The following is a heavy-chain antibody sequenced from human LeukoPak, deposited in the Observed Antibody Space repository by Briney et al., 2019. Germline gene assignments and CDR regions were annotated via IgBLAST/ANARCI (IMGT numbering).Heavy chain of an antibody. Sequence: PSETLSLTCTVSGGSISRYYWSWIRQPPGKGLEWIGYIYYSGSTNYNPSLKSRVTISVDTSKNQFSLKLSSVTAADTAVYYCARVHYDILTGIRGDYFDYWGQGSLVTVSS. D-gene: IGHD3-9*01. J-gene: IGHJ4*02. CDR3: ARVHYDILTGIRGDYFDY. CDR1: GGSISRYY. V-gene: IGHV4-59*01. CDR2: IYYSGST.